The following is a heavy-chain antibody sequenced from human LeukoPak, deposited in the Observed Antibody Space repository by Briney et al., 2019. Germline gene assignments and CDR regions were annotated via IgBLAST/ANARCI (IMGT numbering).Heavy chain of an antibody. CDR1: GFTFSDYT. J-gene: IGHJ4*02. V-gene: IGHV3-21*01. D-gene: IGHD2-15*01. CDR3: ARAIPHCTAGSCYPDY. CDR2: ISSSSSYK. Sequence: GGSLRLSCAASGFTFSDYTMNWVRQLPGKGLEWVSSISSSSSYKYYADSAKGRFTISRDNAKNSLYLQMNSLRAEDTAVYYCARAIPHCTAGSCYPDYWGQGTLVTVSS.